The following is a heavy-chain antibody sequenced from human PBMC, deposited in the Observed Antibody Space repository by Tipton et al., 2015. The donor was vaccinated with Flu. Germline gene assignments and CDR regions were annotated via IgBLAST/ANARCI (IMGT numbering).Heavy chain of an antibody. CDR1: GFNFGIYA. D-gene: IGHD6-13*01. CDR2: MDNSGGRT. J-gene: IGHJ5*02. CDR3: ARGRGSSWYPLGFDR. Sequence: SLRLSCVGSGFNFGIYAMTWVRQAPGKGLEWVSIMDNSGGRTYSPDSVKGRFTISRDNSKNTLYLQKNSLRGDDTAVYYCARGRGSSWYPLGFDRWGQGTLVTVSS. V-gene: IGHV3-23*01.